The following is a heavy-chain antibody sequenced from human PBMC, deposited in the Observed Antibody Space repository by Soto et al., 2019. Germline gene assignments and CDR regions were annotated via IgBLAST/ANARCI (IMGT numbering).Heavy chain of an antibody. CDR2: IWYDGSNK. J-gene: IGHJ6*03. CDR3: ARAEGYYDFWSGYYSDYYYYMDV. D-gene: IGHD3-3*01. V-gene: IGHV3-33*01. Sequence: PVGSLRLSCAASGFTFSSYGMHWVRQAPGKGLEWVAVIWYDGSNKYYADSVKGRFTISRDNSKNTLYLQMNSLRAEDTAVYYCARAEGYYDFWSGYYSDYYYYMDVWGKGTTVTVS. CDR1: GFTFSSYG.